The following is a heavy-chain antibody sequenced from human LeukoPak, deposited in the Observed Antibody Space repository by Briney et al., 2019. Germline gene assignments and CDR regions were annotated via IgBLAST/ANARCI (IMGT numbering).Heavy chain of an antibody. Sequence: SVKVSCKASGGTFSSYAISWVRQAPGQGLEWMGRIIPTFGIANYAQKFQGRVTITADKSTSTAYMELSSLRSEDTAVYYCAISRRRSIYYYYYGMDVWGQGTTVTVSS. CDR2: IIPTFGIA. CDR1: GGTFSSYA. CDR3: AISRRRSIYYYYYGMDV. D-gene: IGHD1-14*01. V-gene: IGHV1-69*04. J-gene: IGHJ6*02.